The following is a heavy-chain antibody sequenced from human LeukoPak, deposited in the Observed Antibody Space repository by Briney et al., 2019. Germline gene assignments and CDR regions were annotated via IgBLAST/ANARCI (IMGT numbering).Heavy chain of an antibody. Sequence: ESGPTLVKPTQTLTLTCTFSGFSFSTSGVGVGWIRQPPGKALEWLALIYWDDDKRYSPSLKSRLTITKDTSKNQVVLTMTNMDPVDTATYYCAHRPAAAGTLRPGGWFDPWGQGTLVTVSS. CDR1: GFSFSTSGVG. CDR3: AHRPAAAGTLRPGGWFDP. V-gene: IGHV2-5*02. J-gene: IGHJ5*02. CDR2: IYWDDDK. D-gene: IGHD6-13*01.